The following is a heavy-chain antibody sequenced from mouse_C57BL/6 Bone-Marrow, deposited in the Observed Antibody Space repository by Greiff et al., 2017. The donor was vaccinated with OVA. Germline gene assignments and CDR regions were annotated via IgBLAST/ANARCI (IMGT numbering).Heavy chain of an antibody. CDR1: GYTFTSYW. CDR3: ARFDYGSSYGWYFDV. CDR2: IHPNSGST. D-gene: IGHD1-1*01. V-gene: IGHV1-64*01. Sequence: QVQLQQSGAELVKPGASVKLSCKASGYTFTSYWMHWVKQRPGQGLEWIGMIHPNSGSTNYNEKFKSKATLTVDKSSSTAYMQLSSLTSEDSAVYYCARFDYGSSYGWYFDVWGTGTTVTVSS. J-gene: IGHJ1*03.